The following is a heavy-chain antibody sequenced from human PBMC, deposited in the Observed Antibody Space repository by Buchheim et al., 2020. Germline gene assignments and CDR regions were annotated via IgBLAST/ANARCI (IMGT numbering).Heavy chain of an antibody. CDR3: ARVFSYDSWSGPGGFDY. CDR1: GGSFSGGYYY. V-gene: IGHV4-30-4*01. D-gene: IGHD3-3*01. J-gene: IGHJ4*02. Sequence: QMQLHQSGPGLLKPSQTLSLTCSVSGGSFSGGYYYWNWIRQPPGKGLEWIGYISYSGSTKYHPSLEGRVSISVDTSTNHLSLNLNSVSAADTAVYYCARVFSYDSWSGPGGFDYWGQGTL. CDR2: ISYSGST.